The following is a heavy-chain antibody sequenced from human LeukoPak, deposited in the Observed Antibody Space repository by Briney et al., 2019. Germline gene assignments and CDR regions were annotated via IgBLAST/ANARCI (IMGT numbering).Heavy chain of an antibody. CDR1: GFTFSDYY. J-gene: IGHJ4*02. Sequence: GGSLRLSCAASGFTFSDYYMYCIRQAPGKGLEWVSYISSNTGYTKYADSVKVRFTISRDNAENSLYLQMSSLRAEDTAVYYCAKERREQSRDNYFDYWGQGTLVTVSS. D-gene: IGHD1-1*01. CDR3: AKERREQSRDNYFDY. CDR2: ISSNTGYT. V-gene: IGHV3-11*03.